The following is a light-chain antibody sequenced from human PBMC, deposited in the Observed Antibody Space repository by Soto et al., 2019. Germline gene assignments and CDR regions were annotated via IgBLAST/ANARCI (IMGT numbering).Light chain of an antibody. CDR3: QPYNNWPPWT. Sequence: EIVMTQSPATLSVSPGERATLSCRASQSVGGYLAWYQQKPGQPPRLLIYAASSRPTGIPARISGSGSGTEFTLTISSLQSEDFAVYYCQPYNNWPPWTFGQGTKVEIK. CDR2: AAS. CDR1: QSVGGY. J-gene: IGKJ1*01. V-gene: IGKV3-15*01.